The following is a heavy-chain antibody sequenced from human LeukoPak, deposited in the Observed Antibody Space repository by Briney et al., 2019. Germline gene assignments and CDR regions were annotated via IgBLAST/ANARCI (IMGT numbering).Heavy chain of an antibody. D-gene: IGHD6-13*01. CDR1: GFTFSSHA. J-gene: IGHJ4*02. CDR3: ARIRRAYAAAVLYYFDY. CDR2: ISYDARNY. V-gene: IGHV3-30*04. Sequence: GRSLRLSCAASGFTFSSHAMHWVRQAPGKGLEWVAVISYDARNYYYADSVKGRFTISRDNSKNTLHLQMNSLRAEDTAVYHCARIRRAYAAAVLYYFDYWGQGTLVTVSS.